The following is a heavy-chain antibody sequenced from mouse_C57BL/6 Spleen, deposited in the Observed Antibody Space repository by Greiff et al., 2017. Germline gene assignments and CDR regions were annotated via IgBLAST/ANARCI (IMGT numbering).Heavy chain of an antibody. J-gene: IGHJ3*01. D-gene: IGHD3-2*02. Sequence: VQLQESGPELVKPGASVKISCKASGYAFSSSWMNWVKQRPGKGLEWIGRIYPGDGDTNYNGKFKGKATLTADKSSSTAYMQLSSLTSEDSAVDFCARQAAQGSFAYWGQGTLVTVSA. CDR3: ARQAAQGSFAY. V-gene: IGHV1-82*01. CDR1: GYAFSSSW. CDR2: IYPGDGDT.